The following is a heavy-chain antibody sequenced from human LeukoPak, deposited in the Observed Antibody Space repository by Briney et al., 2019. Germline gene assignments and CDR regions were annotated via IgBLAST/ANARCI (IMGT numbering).Heavy chain of an antibody. Sequence: SETLSLTCTVSGGSISSYYWSWIRQPAGKGLEWIGRIYTSGGTNYNPSLKSRVTMSVDTSKNQFSLKLSSVTAADTAVYYCARDNMVRGEEGFDYWGQGTLVTVSS. V-gene: IGHV4-4*07. D-gene: IGHD3-10*01. CDR2: IYTSGGT. CDR3: ARDNMVRGEEGFDY. CDR1: GGSISSYY. J-gene: IGHJ4*02.